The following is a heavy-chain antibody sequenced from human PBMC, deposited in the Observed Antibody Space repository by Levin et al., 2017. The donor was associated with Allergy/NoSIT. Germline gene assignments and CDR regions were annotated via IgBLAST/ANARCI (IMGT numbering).Heavy chain of an antibody. CDR3: ARVGVGATKDDTLDI. Sequence: TSETLSLTCAASEFSFSSSSMNWVRQAPGKGLEWVSSIGSGGSHIYYADSLKGRFTISRDNAKNSLYLQINSLRVEDTAVYYCARVGVGATKDDTLDIWGQGTMVTVSS. D-gene: IGHD1-26*01. CDR1: EFSFSSSS. CDR2: IGSGGSHI. V-gene: IGHV3-21*01. J-gene: IGHJ3*02.